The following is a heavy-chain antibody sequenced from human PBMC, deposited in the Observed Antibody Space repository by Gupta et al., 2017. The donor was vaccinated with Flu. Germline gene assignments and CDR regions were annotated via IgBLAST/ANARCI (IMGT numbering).Heavy chain of an antibody. V-gene: IGHV3-9*01. CDR1: GFIFDDFA. J-gene: IGHJ6*03. Sequence: EVPLVESGGSLIQPAGFLSLPCVDHGFIFDDFAMPWGRNVPGNGLEWVASINWNSGRIAYAASVSGRFTISIYNTDSSLYLQMNSLRTEDTAQYYCAKAGFCYSSYCYLCNYYYMYVWCKVTAVTVSS. D-gene: IGHD6-6*01. CDR2: INWNSGRI. CDR3: AKAGFCYSSYCYLCNYYYMYV.